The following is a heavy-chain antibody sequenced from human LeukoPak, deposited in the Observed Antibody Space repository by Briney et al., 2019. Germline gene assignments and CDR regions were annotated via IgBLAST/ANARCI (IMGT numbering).Heavy chain of an antibody. CDR1: GYTFTGYY. Sequence: ASVKVSCKASGYTFTGYYMHWVRQAPGQRLEWMGWINAGNGNTKYSQEFQGRVTITRDTSASTAYMELSSLRAEDTAVYYCAGFYSSPYTYYYMDVWGKGTTVTVSS. J-gene: IGHJ6*03. CDR3: AGFYSSPYTYYYMDV. D-gene: IGHD3-22*01. CDR2: INAGNGNT. V-gene: IGHV1-3*03.